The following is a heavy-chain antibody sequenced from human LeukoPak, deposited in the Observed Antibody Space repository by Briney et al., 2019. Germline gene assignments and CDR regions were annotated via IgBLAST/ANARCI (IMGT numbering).Heavy chain of an antibody. V-gene: IGHV4-31*03. CDR3: ATPNPNYYDSSGYYSESASAFDI. J-gene: IGHJ3*02. CDR2: IYYSGST. CDR1: GGSISSGGYY. D-gene: IGHD3-22*01. Sequence: SQTLSLTCTVSGGSISSGGYYWSWIRQHPGKGLEWIGYIYYSGSTYYDPSLKSRVTVSVDTSKNQFSLKLSSVTAADTAVYYCATPNPNYYDSSGYYSESASAFDIWGQGTMVTVSS.